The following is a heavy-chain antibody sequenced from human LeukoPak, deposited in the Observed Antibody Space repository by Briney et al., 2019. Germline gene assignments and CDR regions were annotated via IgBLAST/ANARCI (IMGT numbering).Heavy chain of an antibody. J-gene: IGHJ2*01. CDR1: GGTFSSYA. D-gene: IGHD3-9*01. Sequence: GASVKVSCKASGGTFSSYAISWVRQAPGQGLEWMGGIIPIFGTANYAQKFQGRVTITRDTSASTAYMELSSLRSEDTAVYYCARDYDILTGYPDWYFDLWGRGTLVTVSS. CDR2: IIPIFGTA. CDR3: ARDYDILTGYPDWYFDL. V-gene: IGHV1-69*05.